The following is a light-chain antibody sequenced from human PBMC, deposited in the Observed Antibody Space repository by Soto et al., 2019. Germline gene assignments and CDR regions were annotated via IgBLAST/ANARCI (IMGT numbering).Light chain of an antibody. CDR1: QGISKS. V-gene: IGKV1-33*01. CDR3: QQYDDLPFT. Sequence: DIQMTQSPSSLSASVGDIVTITCQADQGISKSLSWYQQKPGMAPKLLIYDASNLETGVPSRFSGSGSGIDFTLTISSLQPEDFGRYYCQQYDDLPFTFGGGTKVEIK. J-gene: IGKJ4*01. CDR2: DAS.